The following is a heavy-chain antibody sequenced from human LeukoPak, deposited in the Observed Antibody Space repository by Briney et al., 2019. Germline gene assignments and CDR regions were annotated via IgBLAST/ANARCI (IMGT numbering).Heavy chain of an antibody. CDR3: GREIFLGYYYMDV. D-gene: IGHD3-3*01. CDR2: IYTSGST. J-gene: IGHJ6*03. Sequence: SETLSLTCTVSGGSISSGSYYWSWIRQPAGKGLEWIGRIYTSGSTNYNPSLKSRVTISVDTSKNQFSLKLSSVTAADTAVYYCGREIFLGYYYMDVWGKGTTVTISS. V-gene: IGHV4-61*02. CDR1: GGSISSGSYY.